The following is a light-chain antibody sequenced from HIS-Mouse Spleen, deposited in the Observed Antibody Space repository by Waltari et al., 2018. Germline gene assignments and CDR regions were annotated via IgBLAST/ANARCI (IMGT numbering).Light chain of an antibody. J-gene: IGKJ3*01. CDR3: QQLNSYPFT. Sequence: DIQLTQSPSFLSASVGDRVTITCRASQGCSSYFACYQQKPGKAPKLLIYTASTLQSGVPSRYNGSGSGTEFTLTISSLQPEDFSTYYCQQLNSYPFTFGPGTKVDIK. V-gene: IGKV1-9*01. CDR1: QGCSSY. CDR2: TAS.